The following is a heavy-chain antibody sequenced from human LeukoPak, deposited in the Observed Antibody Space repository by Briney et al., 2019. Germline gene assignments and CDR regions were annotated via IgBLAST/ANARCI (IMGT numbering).Heavy chain of an antibody. CDR2: IIPIFGTA. J-gene: IGHJ5*02. CDR1: GGTFSSYA. D-gene: IGHD2-2*01. CDR3: ARGASYCSSTSCSNWFDP. V-gene: IGHV1-69*13. Sequence: SVKVSCKASGGTFSSYAISWVRQAPGQGLEWMGGIIPIFGTANYAQKFQGRVTITADESTSTAYMELSSLRSEDTAAYYCARGASYCSSTSCSNWFDPWGQGTLVTVSS.